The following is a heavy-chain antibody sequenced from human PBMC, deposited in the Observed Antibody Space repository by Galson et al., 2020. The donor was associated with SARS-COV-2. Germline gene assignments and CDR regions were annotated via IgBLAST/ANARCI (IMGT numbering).Heavy chain of an antibody. J-gene: IGHJ3*02. Sequence: SVKVSCKASGGTFSSYAISWVRQAPGQGLEWMGGIIPIFGTANYAQKFQGRVTITADESTSTAYMELSSLRSEDTAVYYCADTLYYYDSSGYHPEIYAFDIWGQGTMVTVSS. CDR1: GGTFSSYA. D-gene: IGHD3-22*01. V-gene: IGHV1-69*13. CDR2: IIPIFGTA. CDR3: ADTLYYYDSSGYHPEIYAFDI.